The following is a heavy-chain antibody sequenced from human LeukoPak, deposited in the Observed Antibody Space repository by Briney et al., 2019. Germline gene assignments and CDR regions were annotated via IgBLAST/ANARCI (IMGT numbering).Heavy chain of an antibody. J-gene: IGHJ4*02. D-gene: IGHD6-19*01. CDR3: ARYGSGWYEGYFDY. V-gene: IGHV4-59*01. CDR1: GGSISSYY. CDR2: IYYSGST. Sequence: PSETLSLTCTVPGGSISSYYWSWIRQPPGKGLELIGYIYYSGSTNYNPSLKSRVTISVDTSKNQFSLKLNSVTAADTAVYYCARYGSGWYEGYFDYWGQGTLVTVSS.